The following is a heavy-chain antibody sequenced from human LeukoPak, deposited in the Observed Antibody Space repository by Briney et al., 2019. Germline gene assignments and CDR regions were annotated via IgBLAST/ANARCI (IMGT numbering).Heavy chain of an antibody. J-gene: IGHJ6*03. CDR2: INPNSGNT. V-gene: IGHV1-8*03. CDR1: GYTFTGYY. CDR3: ARVHYYNYMDV. Sequence: ASVKVSCKASGYTFTGYYMHWVRQAPGQGLEWMGWINPNSGNTGYAQKFQGRVTITRNTSISTAYMELSSLRSEDTAVYYCARVHYYNYMDVWGKGTTVTVSS.